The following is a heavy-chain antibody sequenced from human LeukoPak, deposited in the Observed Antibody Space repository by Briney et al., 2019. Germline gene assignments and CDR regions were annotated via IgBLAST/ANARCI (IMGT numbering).Heavy chain of an antibody. CDR3: ARDYAGSGSYYNWFDP. J-gene: IGHJ5*02. V-gene: IGHV4-59*01. CDR2: IYYSGST. Sequence: PSETLSLTCTVSGGSISSYYWSWIRQPPGKGLEWIGYIYYSGSTNYNPSLKSRVTTSVDTSKNQFSLKLSSVTAADTAVYYCARDYAGSGSYYNWFDPWGQGTLVTVSS. CDR1: GGSISSYY. D-gene: IGHD3-10*01.